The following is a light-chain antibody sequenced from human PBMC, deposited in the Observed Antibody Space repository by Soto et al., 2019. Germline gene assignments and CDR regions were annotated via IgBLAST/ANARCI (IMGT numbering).Light chain of an antibody. V-gene: IGKV3-15*01. Sequence: EIVMTQSPATLSVPPGERVSLSCRASLNVATNFAWYQQRPGQAPRLLIYDASNRATGIPARFSGSGSGTEFTLTISSLQSEDFAVYYCQQFNIWPWSFGQGTKV. CDR2: DAS. J-gene: IGKJ1*01. CDR3: QQFNIWPWS. CDR1: LNVATN.